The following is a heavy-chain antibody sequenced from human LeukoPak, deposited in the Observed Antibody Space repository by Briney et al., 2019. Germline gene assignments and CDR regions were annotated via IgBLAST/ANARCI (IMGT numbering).Heavy chain of an antibody. Sequence: SETLSPTCTVSGGSISSSSYYWGWIRQPPGKGLEWIGSIYYSGSTYYNPSLKSRVTISVDTSKNQFSLKLSSVTAADTAVYYCARLGQWLDIDYWGQGTLVTVSS. D-gene: IGHD6-19*01. CDR3: ARLGQWLDIDY. V-gene: IGHV4-39*01. CDR1: GGSISSSSYY. CDR2: IYYSGST. J-gene: IGHJ4*02.